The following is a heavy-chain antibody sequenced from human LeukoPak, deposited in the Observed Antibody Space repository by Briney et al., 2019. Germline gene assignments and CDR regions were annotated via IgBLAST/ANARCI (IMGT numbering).Heavy chain of an antibody. CDR3: AKARGMSAPTGYYYYMDV. J-gene: IGHJ6*03. D-gene: IGHD6-6*01. Sequence: GGSLRLSCAASGFTFNNYAMSWVRQAPGKGLEWVSAISGSGGSTYYADSVKGRFTISRDNSKNTLSLQMNSLRAEDTALYYCAKARGMSAPTGYYYYMDVWTEGTTVTVSS. CDR1: GFTFNNYA. V-gene: IGHV3-23*01. CDR2: ISGSGGST.